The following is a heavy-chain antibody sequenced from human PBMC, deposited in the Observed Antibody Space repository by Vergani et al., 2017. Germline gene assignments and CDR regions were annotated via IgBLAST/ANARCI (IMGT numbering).Heavy chain of an antibody. CDR2: IYYSGST. V-gene: IGHV4-59*01. D-gene: IGHD3-22*01. CDR1: GGSISSYY. J-gene: IGHJ4*02. CDR3: ARQSITYYYDSSGQSQGYYFDY. Sequence: QVQLQESGPGLVKPSETLSLTCTVSGGSISSYYWSWIRQPPGKGLEWIGYIYYSGSTNYNPSLKSRVTISVDTSKNQFSLKLSSVTAADTAVYYCARQSITYYYDSSGQSQGYYFDYWGQGTLVTVSS.